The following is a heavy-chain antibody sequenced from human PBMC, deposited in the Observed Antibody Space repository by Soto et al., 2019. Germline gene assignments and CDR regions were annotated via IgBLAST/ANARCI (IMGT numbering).Heavy chain of an antibody. CDR2: INHSGST. Sequence: QVQLQQWGAGLLKPSETLSLTCAVYGGSFSGYYWSWIRQPPGKGLEWIGEINHSGSTNYNPSLKSRVTISVDTAKNQFSLKLSSVTAADTAVYYCARGRASDGYYDSTRANWFDPWGQGTLVTVSS. V-gene: IGHV4-34*01. CDR3: ARGRASDGYYDSTRANWFDP. CDR1: GGSFSGYY. J-gene: IGHJ5*02. D-gene: IGHD3-22*01.